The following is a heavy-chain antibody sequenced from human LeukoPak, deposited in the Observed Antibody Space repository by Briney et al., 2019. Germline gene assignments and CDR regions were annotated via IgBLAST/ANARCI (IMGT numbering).Heavy chain of an antibody. J-gene: IGHJ4*02. V-gene: IGHV1-8*01. D-gene: IGHD6-13*01. CDR2: MNPNSGNT. CDR3: ARGGSSWYAENYFDY. CDR1: GYTFTSYD. Sequence: GASVKVSCKASGYTFTSYDIHWVRQATGQGLEWIGWMNPNSGNTGYAQKFQGRVTMTRSTSISTAYMELSSLRSEDTAVYYCARGGSSWYAENYFDYWGQGTLVTVSS.